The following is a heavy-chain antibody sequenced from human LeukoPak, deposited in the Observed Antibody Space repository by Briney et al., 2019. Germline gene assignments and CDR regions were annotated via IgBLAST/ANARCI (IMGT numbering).Heavy chain of an antibody. CDR3: ARDLLGYCSSTSCYAPPWFDP. CDR2: IWYDGNNK. CDR1: GFTFSSND. J-gene: IGHJ5*02. V-gene: IGHV3-33*01. Sequence: PGGSLRLSCAASGFTFSSNDMHWVRQAPGKGLEWVAVIWYDGNNKYYADSVKGRFTISRDNSKNTLFLQMNSLRAEDTAVYYCARDLLGYCSSTSCYAPPWFDPWGQGTLVTVSS. D-gene: IGHD2-2*01.